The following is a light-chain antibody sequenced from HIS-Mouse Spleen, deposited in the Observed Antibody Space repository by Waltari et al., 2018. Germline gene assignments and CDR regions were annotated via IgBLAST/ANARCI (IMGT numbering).Light chain of an antibody. CDR2: RNK. CDR1: SSNIGRNY. CDR3: AAWDDSLSGYV. J-gene: IGLJ1*01. V-gene: IGLV1-47*01. Sequence: QSVLTQPPSASGTPGPRVTISCSGRSSNIGRNYVYWYQQLPGTAPKLLIYRNKQRPSGVPDRFSGSKSGTSASLAISGLRSEDEADYYCAAWDDSLSGYVFGTGTKVTVL.